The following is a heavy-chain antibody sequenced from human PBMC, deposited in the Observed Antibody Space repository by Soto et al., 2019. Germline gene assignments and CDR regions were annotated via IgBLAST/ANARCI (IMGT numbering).Heavy chain of an antibody. CDR2: IWYDGSNK. D-gene: IGHD3-10*01. CDR1: GFTFSSYG. Sequence: GGSLRLSCAASGFTFSSYGMHWVRQAPGKGLEWVAVIWYDGSNKYYADSVKGRFTISRDNSKNTLYLQMNSLRAEDTAVYYCARGPLTYYYGSGSYLFDYWGQGTLDTVSS. V-gene: IGHV3-33*01. J-gene: IGHJ4*02. CDR3: ARGPLTYYYGSGSYLFDY.